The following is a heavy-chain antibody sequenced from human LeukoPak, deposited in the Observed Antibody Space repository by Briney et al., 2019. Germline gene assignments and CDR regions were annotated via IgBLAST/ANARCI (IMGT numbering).Heavy chain of an antibody. V-gene: IGHV3-48*03. D-gene: IGHD2-15*01. J-gene: IGHJ3*02. CDR3: ARDHSSATSDAFDI. CDR2: ISSSGSTI. Sequence: PGGSLRLSCAASGFTFSSYEMNWVRQAPGKGLEWVSYISSSGSTIYYADSVKGRFTISRDNAKKSLFLQMNSLRAADTAVYYCARDHSSATSDAFDIWGQGTMVTVSS. CDR1: GFTFSSYE.